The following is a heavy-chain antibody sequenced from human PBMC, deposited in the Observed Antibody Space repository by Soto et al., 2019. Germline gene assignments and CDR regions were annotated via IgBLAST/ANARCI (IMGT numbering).Heavy chain of an antibody. D-gene: IGHD1-26*01. J-gene: IGHJ4*02. CDR3: AKSEPYGSGSYYFDY. V-gene: IGHV3-23*01. CDR1: GFTFSRNA. CDR2: LSGGGGAT. Sequence: EVQLLESGGGLVQPGGSLRLSCAASGFTFSRNAMSWVRQAPGKGLEWVSGLSGGGGATYYADSVKGRFTISRDNSKHTLYLQINSLRAEDSGIYYCAKSEPYGSGSYYFDYWGQGNLVTVAA.